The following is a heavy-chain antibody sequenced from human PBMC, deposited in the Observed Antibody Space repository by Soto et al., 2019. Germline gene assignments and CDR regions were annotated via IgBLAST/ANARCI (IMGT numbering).Heavy chain of an antibody. CDR1: GGTFSSYA. V-gene: IGHV1-69*13. CDR2: IIPIFGTA. Sequence: GASVKVSCKASGGTFSSYAISWVRQAPGQGLEWMGGIIPIFGTANYAQKFQGRVTITADESTCTAYMELSSLRSEDTAVYYCARDYYDSSGYITPRWFDPWGQGTLVTVSS. J-gene: IGHJ5*02. CDR3: ARDYYDSSGYITPRWFDP. D-gene: IGHD3-22*01.